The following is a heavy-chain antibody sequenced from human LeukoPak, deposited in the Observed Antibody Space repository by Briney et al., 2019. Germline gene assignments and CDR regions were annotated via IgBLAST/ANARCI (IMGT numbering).Heavy chain of an antibody. CDR2: ISAYNGYT. CDR3: ARDKAVTTEVTQHFQH. V-gene: IGHV1-18*01. Sequence: GASVKVSCKASGYTFTNYGISWVRQAPGQGLEWMGWISAYNGYTDYAQKFQFRVTMTTDTSTSTAYMELRSLRSDGTAVYYCARDKAVTTEVTQHFQHWGQGTLVTVSS. J-gene: IGHJ1*01. D-gene: IGHD4-23*01. CDR1: GYTFTNYG.